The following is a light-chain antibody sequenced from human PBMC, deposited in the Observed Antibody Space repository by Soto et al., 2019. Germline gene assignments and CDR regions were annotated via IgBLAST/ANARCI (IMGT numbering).Light chain of an antibody. Sequence: QSAPTQPPSASGSPGQSATISCTGTSSDVGANNHLSWYQQYPGKAPKLIIYEASKRPSGVPNRFSGSKSGNTASLTVSGLQPEDEADYYCSSYAGSSTVVFGGGTKLTVL. CDR2: EAS. V-gene: IGLV2-8*01. J-gene: IGLJ2*01. CDR1: SSDVGANNH. CDR3: SSYAGSSTVV.